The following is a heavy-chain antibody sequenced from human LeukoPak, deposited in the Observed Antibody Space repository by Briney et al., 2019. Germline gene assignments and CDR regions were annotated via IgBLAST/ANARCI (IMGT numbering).Heavy chain of an antibody. CDR3: ARDGLYCSSTSCLDP. J-gene: IGHJ5*02. V-gene: IGHV4-4*07. Sequence: PSETLSLTCTASGGSISSYYWSWIRQPAGKGLEWIGRIYPSGSANYNPSLKSRVTMSLDTSKNQFSLRLSSVTAADTAVYYCARDGLYCSSTSCLDPWGQGTLVTVSS. D-gene: IGHD2-2*01. CDR1: GGSISSYY. CDR2: IYPSGSA.